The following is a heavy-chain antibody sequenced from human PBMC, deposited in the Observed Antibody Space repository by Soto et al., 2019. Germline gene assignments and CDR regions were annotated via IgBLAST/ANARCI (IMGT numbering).Heavy chain of an antibody. CDR2: TYYRSKWYN. Sequence: PSQTLSLTCAISGDSVSSKSAGWNWIRQSPSRGLEWLGRTYYRSKWYNEYAVSVKGRITINPGTSKNQFSLRLNSLTPEDTALYYCARAGQWLFDYWGQGTLVTVSS. CDR1: GDSVSSKSAG. V-gene: IGHV6-1*01. J-gene: IGHJ4*02. CDR3: ARAGQWLFDY. D-gene: IGHD6-19*01.